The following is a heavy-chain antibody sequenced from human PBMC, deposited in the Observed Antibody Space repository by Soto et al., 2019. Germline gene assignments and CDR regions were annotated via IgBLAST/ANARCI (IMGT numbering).Heavy chain of an antibody. D-gene: IGHD6-13*01. V-gene: IGHV1-8*01. CDR2: MNPRSGNT. CDR3: TASSWTGAGLDF. J-gene: IGHJ4*01. Sequence: QVQLVQSGAEVKKPGASVKVSCKASGYTFTSWDVYWVRQAAGQGLEWMGYMNPRSGNTGYEQQFQGRVTMTRDTSISTAYMELSSMTSDDPAVYYCTASSWTGAGLDFWGQGTPVTVSS. CDR1: GYTFTSWD.